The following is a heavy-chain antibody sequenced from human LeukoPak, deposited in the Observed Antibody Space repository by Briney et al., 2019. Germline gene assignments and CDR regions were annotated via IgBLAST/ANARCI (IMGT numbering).Heavy chain of an antibody. J-gene: IGHJ5*02. V-gene: IGHV4-39*01. Sequence: SETLSLTCTVSGGSISSSSYYWGWIRQPPGKRLEWSGSIYYSGSTYYNPSLKSRVTISVDTSKNQFSLKLSSVTAADTAVYYCARHRSKYQLLLVWFDPWGQGTLVTVSS. CDR1: GGSISSSSYY. CDR2: IYYSGST. D-gene: IGHD2-2*01. CDR3: ARHRSKYQLLLVWFDP.